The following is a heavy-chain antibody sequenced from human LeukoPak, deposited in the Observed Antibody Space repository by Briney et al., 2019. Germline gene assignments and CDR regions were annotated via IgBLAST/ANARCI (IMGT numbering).Heavy chain of an antibody. CDR2: IHSGGAT. D-gene: IGHD6-13*01. J-gene: IGHJ4*02. V-gene: IGHV3-66*01. CDR3: ARYAWSLGPAPGTPLFDY. CDR1: GFTVTSNF. Sequence: GGSLRLSCAASGFTVTSNFMSWVRQAPGKGLEWVSVIHSGGATYYADSVKGRFTISRDNSNNILYLQMNSLRPDDTAVYYCARYAWSLGPAPGTPLFDYWGQGTLVTVSS.